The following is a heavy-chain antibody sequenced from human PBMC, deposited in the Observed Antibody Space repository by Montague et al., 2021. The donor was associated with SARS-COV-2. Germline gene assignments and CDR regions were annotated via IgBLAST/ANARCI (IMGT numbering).Heavy chain of an antibody. D-gene: IGHD6-19*01. V-gene: IGHV4-39*01. J-gene: IGHJ4*02. Sequence: SETLSLTCTVSGGSISSSSYYWAWIRQPPGKGLEWIGRIYYSGSTYYNPSLKSRVFISVDTSKNQLSLTLTSVTAADTAVYYCATQEDPSGRSPGPFDFWGQGTLVSVSS. CDR3: ATQEDPSGRSPGPFDF. CDR1: GGSISSSSYY. CDR2: IYYSGST.